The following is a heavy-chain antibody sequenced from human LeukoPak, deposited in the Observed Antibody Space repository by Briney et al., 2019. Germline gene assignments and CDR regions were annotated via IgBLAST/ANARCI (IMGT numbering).Heavy chain of an antibody. J-gene: IGHJ4*02. CDR2: VHLSGAT. Sequence: SGTLPLTCAVSGGSTMTTNWWSWVRQPPGKGLEWIGEVHLSGATNYHPSLESRVSMSIDTSKNQMSLKLTSVTAADTAIYFCTRESGAFSPFGFWGQGTLVTVSS. CDR1: GGSTMTTNW. D-gene: IGHD1-26*01. CDR3: TRESGAFSPFGF. V-gene: IGHV4-4*02.